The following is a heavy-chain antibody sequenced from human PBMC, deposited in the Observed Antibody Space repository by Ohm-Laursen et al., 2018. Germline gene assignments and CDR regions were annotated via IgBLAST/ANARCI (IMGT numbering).Heavy chain of an antibody. CDR3: VKSGIPYAMDV. CDR2: INADGSEE. Sequence: SLRLSCAASGFTISSFWMSWVRQAPVKGLERVANINADGSEEQYMDSVKGRFTVSRDNTKNSLYLQMNSLRVEDTAVFYCVKSGIPYAMDVWGQGTTVTVSS. CDR1: GFTISSFW. D-gene: IGHD3-10*01. J-gene: IGHJ6*02. V-gene: IGHV3-7*01.